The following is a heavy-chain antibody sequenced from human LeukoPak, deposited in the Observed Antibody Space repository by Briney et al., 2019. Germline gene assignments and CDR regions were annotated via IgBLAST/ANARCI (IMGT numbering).Heavy chain of an antibody. CDR2: ISYEGSNR. CDR3: ARDISLGELALYAY. Sequence: GRSLRLSCAASGFTFLSYAMHWVRQAPGKGLEWVAFISYEGSNRYYADSVKGRFTISRDNSKNTLFLQMNSLRAEDTAVYYCARDISLGELALYAYWGQGTLVTVSS. V-gene: IGHV3-30-3*01. CDR1: GFTFLSYA. J-gene: IGHJ4*02. D-gene: IGHD3-16*02.